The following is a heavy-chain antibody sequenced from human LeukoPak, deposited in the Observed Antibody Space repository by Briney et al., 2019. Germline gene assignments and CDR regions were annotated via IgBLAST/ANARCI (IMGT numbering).Heavy chain of an antibody. Sequence: GGSLRLSCAASGFTFSSYSMNWVRQAPGKGLEWVSYISSSSSTIYYADSVKGRFTISRDNAKNSLHLQMNSLRAEDTAVYYCARDLVVPAGNWGQGTLVTVSS. CDR2: ISSSSSTI. J-gene: IGHJ4*02. V-gene: IGHV3-48*01. CDR1: GFTFSSYS. D-gene: IGHD2-2*01. CDR3: ARDLVVPAGN.